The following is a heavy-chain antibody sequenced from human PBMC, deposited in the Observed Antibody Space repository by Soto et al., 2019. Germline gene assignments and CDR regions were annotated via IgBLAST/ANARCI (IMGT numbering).Heavy chain of an antibody. V-gene: IGHV1-69*06. CDR2: IIPIFGTA. J-gene: IGHJ6*02. CDR3: ARDGHCSGGSCRGIYYYYGMDV. Sequence: SVKVSCKASGGTFSKYAISWVRQAPGQGLEWLGGIIPIFGTANYAQKFQGRVTITADKSTSTAYMELSSLRSEDTAVYYCARDGHCSGGSCRGIYYYYGMDVWGQGTTVTVSS. CDR1: GGTFSKYA. D-gene: IGHD2-15*01.